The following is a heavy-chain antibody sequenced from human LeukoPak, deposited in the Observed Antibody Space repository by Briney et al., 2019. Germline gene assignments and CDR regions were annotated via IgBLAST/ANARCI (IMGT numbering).Heavy chain of an antibody. CDR1: GFTFTSSA. CDR3: AKDPHMLTGYYTDYFDY. V-gene: IGHV3-23*01. Sequence: PGGSLRLSCAASGFTFTSSAMSWVRQAPGRGLEWVSVISGSGHSTDYADSVKGRFTVSRDNSKNTLYLQMNSLRAEDTAVYFCAKDPHMLTGYYTDYFDYWGQGTLVTVSS. CDR2: ISGSGHST. D-gene: IGHD3-9*01. J-gene: IGHJ4*02.